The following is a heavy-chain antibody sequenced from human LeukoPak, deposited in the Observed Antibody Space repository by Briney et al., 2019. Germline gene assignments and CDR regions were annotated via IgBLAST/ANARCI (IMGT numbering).Heavy chain of an antibody. D-gene: IGHD2-15*01. J-gene: IGHJ4*02. CDR2: IIPILGIA. CDR3: AISYCSGDSCYPG. Sequence: ASVKDSCKASGGTFSSYAISWVRQAPGQGLEWMGRIIPILGIANYAQKFQGRVTITADKSTSTAYMELSSLRSEDTAVYYCAISYCSGDSCYPGWGQGTLVTVSS. V-gene: IGHV1-69*04. CDR1: GGTFSSYA.